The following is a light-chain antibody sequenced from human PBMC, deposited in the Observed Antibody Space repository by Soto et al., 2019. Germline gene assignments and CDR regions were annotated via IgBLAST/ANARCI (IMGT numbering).Light chain of an antibody. CDR1: SSDVGGYNY. Sequence: QSALTQPHSASGSPGQSVTISCTGSSSDVGGYNYVSWYQQHPGKAPKLMIYEVSKRPSGGPDRLSGSKSVNTASLTVSGLQAEDEAEYYCSSYGGSNTVVFGGGTKLTVL. CDR2: EVS. CDR3: SSYGGSNTVV. J-gene: IGLJ2*01. V-gene: IGLV2-8*01.